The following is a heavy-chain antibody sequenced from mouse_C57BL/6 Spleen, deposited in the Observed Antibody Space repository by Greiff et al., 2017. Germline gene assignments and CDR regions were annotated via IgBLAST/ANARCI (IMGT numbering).Heavy chain of an antibody. D-gene: IGHD1-1*01. CDR1: GYTFTSYG. CDR3: ARPPHIIATFAFDY. V-gene: IGHV1-81*01. Sequence: VQLQQSGAELARPGASVKLSCKASGYTFTSYGISWVKQRTGQGLEWIGEIYPRSGNTYYNEKFKGKATLTADKSSSTAYMELRSLKCQHTAVSSGARPPHIIATFAFDYWGQGTTLTVSS. CDR2: IYPRSGNT. J-gene: IGHJ2*01.